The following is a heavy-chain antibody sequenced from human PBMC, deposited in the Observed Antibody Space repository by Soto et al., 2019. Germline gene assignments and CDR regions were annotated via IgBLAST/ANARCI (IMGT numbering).Heavy chain of an antibody. CDR2: ISFGGGST. Sequence: AGGSLRLSCAASGFTFGSYAITWVRQAPGKGLEWVSAISFGGGSTYYADSVKGRFTISRDNSKNTLYLQMTSLRAEDTAIYYCATDSFRSGIAVAGNYWGQGTLVTVSS. CDR1: GFTFGSYA. V-gene: IGHV3-23*01. CDR3: ATDSFRSGIAVAGNY. D-gene: IGHD6-19*01. J-gene: IGHJ4*02.